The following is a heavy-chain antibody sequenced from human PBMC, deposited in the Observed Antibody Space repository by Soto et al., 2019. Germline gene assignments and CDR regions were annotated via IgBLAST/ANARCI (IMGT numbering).Heavy chain of an antibody. CDR3: ARELERVFDY. J-gene: IGHJ4*02. V-gene: IGHV3-30*04. D-gene: IGHD1-1*01. Sequence: QVQLVESGGGVVQPGRSLRLSCAASGFTFSSYAMHWVRQAPGKGLEWVAVIAYAGRNKYYADSVKGRFTISRDNSKNTLYLQMNSLRIEDTAVYYCARELERVFDYWGQGTLVTVSS. CDR2: IAYAGRNK. CDR1: GFTFSSYA.